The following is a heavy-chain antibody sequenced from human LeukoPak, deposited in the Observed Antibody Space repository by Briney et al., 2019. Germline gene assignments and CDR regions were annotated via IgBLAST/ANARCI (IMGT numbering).Heavy chain of an antibody. CDR2: ISNSGGST. D-gene: IGHD3-10*01. CDR1: GFTFSTYG. V-gene: IGHV3-23*01. Sequence: GGSLRLSCAASGFTFSTYGMSWVRQAPGKGLEWVSAISNSGGSTYYADSMKGRFTISRDNSKNTLSLQMNSLRAGDTAVYYCAKDRFDRGVLSTSFDYWGQGALVTVSS. J-gene: IGHJ4*02. CDR3: AKDRFDRGVLSTSFDY.